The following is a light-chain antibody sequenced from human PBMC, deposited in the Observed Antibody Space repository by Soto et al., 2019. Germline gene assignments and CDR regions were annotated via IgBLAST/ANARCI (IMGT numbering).Light chain of an antibody. CDR3: SSYSSSSTHYV. CDR2: DVN. V-gene: IGLV2-14*01. CDR1: SSDVGGYNF. Sequence: QSVLTQPASVSGSPVPSTTISCTGTSSDVGGYNFVSWCQQHPGKAPKFMIYDVNKRPSGVSNRFSGSKSGNTASLTISGLQAEDEGDYYCSSYSSSSTHYVFGTGTKLTVL. J-gene: IGLJ1*01.